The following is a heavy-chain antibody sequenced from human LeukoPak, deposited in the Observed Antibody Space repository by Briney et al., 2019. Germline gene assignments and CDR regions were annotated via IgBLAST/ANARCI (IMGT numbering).Heavy chain of an antibody. V-gene: IGHV1-69*04. CDR1: GGTFSSYA. J-gene: IGHJ4*02. CDR2: IIPILGIA. Sequence: SVKVSFMASGGTFSSYAISWVRQAPGQGLEWMGRIIPILGIANYAQKFQGRVTITADKSTSTAYMELSSLRSEDTAVYYCARDPTAMAAGFDYWGQGTLVTVSS. D-gene: IGHD5-18*01. CDR3: ARDPTAMAAGFDY.